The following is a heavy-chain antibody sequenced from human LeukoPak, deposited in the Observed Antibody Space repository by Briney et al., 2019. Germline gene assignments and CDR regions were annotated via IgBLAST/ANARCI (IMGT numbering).Heavy chain of an antibody. J-gene: IGHJ6*02. CDR2: ISSSSSDT. V-gene: IGHV3-11*05. CDR1: EFSFSDYY. Sequence: PGGSLRLSCAASEFSFSDYYMSWIRQAPGKGLEWVSYISSSSSDTDYADSVKGRFTISRDNAKNSLFLQMNSLRAEDTAVYYYARGHHGMEVWGRGTTVTVSS. CDR3: ARGHHGMEV.